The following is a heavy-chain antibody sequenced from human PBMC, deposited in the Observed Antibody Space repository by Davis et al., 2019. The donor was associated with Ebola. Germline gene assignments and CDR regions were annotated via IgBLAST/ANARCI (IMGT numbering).Heavy chain of an antibody. Sequence: PGGSLRLSCAASGFTVSSNYMSWVRQAPGKGLEWVSIIYSGGSTYYADSVKGRLTISRHNSKNTLYLQMNSLRAEDTAVYYCARGGATVDYYYYMDVWGKGTTVTVSS. J-gene: IGHJ6*03. D-gene: IGHD3-16*01. CDR1: GFTVSSNY. V-gene: IGHV3-53*04. CDR3: ARGGATVDYYYYMDV. CDR2: IYSGGST.